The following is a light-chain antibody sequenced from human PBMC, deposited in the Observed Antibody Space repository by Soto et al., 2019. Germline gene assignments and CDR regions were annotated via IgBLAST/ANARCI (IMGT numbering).Light chain of an antibody. V-gene: IGLV1-44*01. Sequence: QSVLTQPPSASGTPGQRVTISCSGSSSNIGSNTVNWYQQLPGTAPKLLIYSHNQRPSGVPDRFSGSKSGTSASLAISGLQSEDEADYYCAAWDDSLHGVVFGGGTKVTVL. CDR1: SSNIGSNT. J-gene: IGLJ2*01. CDR3: AAWDDSLHGVV. CDR2: SHN.